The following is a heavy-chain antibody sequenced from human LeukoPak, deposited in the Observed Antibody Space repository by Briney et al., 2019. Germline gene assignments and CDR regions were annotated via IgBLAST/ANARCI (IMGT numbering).Heavy chain of an antibody. CDR1: GFTFSSYA. CDR3: TRDQPDCRGTDCLLFHY. J-gene: IGHJ4*02. V-gene: IGHV3-23*01. Sequence: GGSLRLSCAASGFTFSSYAMSWVRQAPGKGLEWVSTITSGAGYTYYADSVKGRFTISRDNSKNTLYLQMNSLRAEDTAVFYCTRDQPDCRGTDCLLFHYWGQGTLVTVSS. D-gene: IGHD2-2*01. CDR2: ITSGAGYT.